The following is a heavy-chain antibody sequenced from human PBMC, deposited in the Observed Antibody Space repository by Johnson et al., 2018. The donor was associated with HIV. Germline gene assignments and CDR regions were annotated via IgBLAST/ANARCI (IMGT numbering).Heavy chain of an antibody. CDR1: GFTFSNAW. Sequence: EVQLVESGGGLVQPGGSLRLSCAASGFTFSNAWMSWVRQAPGKGLEWVGRIKSKTDGGTTDYAAPVKGRFTISRDDSKNTLYLQMNSLKTEDTAVYYCTTAASSSWYGEDAFDIWGQGTMVTVSS. V-gene: IGHV3-15*01. D-gene: IGHD6-13*01. CDR2: IKSKTDGGTT. CDR3: TTAASSSWYGEDAFDI. J-gene: IGHJ3*02.